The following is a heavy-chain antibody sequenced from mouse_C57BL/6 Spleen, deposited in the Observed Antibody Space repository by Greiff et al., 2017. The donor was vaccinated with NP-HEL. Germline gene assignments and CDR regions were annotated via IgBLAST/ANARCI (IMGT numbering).Heavy chain of an antibody. D-gene: IGHD1-1*01. J-gene: IGHJ2*01. CDR2: IDPENGDT. Sequence: VQLQQSGAELVRPGASVKLSCTASGFNIKDDYMHWVKQRPEQGLEWIGWIDPENGDTEYASKFQGKATITADTSSNTAYLQLSSLTSEDTAVYYCTTPYGSSYDYWGQGTTLTVSS. CDR1: GFNIKDDY. V-gene: IGHV14-4*01. CDR3: TTPYGSSYDY.